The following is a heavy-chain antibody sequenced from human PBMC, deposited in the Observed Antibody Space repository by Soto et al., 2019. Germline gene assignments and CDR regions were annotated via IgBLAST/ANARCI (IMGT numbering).Heavy chain of an antibody. V-gene: IGHV4-31*03. CDR2: IYYSGST. CDR3: ARDWGAYCSGGSCYPHYYYGMDV. Sequence: QVQLQESGPGLVKPSQTLSLTCTVSGGSISSGGYYWSWIRQHPGKGLEWIGYIYYSGSTYYNPSLKSRGTISVDTSKNQFSLKLSSVTAADTAVYYCARDWGAYCSGGSCYPHYYYGMDVWGQGTTVTVSS. J-gene: IGHJ6*02. D-gene: IGHD2-15*01. CDR1: GGSISSGGYY.